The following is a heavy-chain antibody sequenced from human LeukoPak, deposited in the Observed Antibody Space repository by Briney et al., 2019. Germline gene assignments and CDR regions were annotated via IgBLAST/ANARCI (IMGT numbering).Heavy chain of an antibody. CDR3: AELGITMDGGV. D-gene: IGHD3-10*02. CDR2: INSDGTST. Sequence: GGSLRLSCAASGFTFSRYWMYWVRQAPGKGLVWVSRINSDGTSTSYADSVKGRFTVSRDNAKNSLYLQMNSLRAEDTAVYYCAELGITMDGGVWGKGTTVTISS. CDR1: GFTFSRYW. V-gene: IGHV3-74*01. J-gene: IGHJ6*04.